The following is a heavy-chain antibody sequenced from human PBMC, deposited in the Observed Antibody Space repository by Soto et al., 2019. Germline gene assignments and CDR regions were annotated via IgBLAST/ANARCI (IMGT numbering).Heavy chain of an antibody. CDR3: AASIFYYGMDV. CDR1: GYRFTNYW. J-gene: IGHJ6*02. Sequence: PGESLKISCKVSGYRFTNYWIGWVRQKPGKGLEWMAIIYGGDSDTKYSPSFQGQVTVSADKSISTAYLQWSSLKASDTAMYYCAASIFYYGMDVWGQGTTVTVS. V-gene: IGHV5-51*01. CDR2: IYGGDSDT.